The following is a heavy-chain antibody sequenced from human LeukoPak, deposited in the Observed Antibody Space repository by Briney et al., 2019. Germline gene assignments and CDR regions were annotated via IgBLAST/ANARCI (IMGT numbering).Heavy chain of an antibody. D-gene: IGHD2-15*01. CDR3: ASNAPLGYCSGGRCYSREVDY. Sequence: SETLSLTCTVSGGSISSYYWSWIRQPPGKGLEWIGYIYYSGSTHYNPSLKSRVTISVDTSKNQLTLELSSVTAADTAVYYCASNAPLGYCSGGRCYSREVDYWGQGTLVTVSS. V-gene: IGHV4-59*12. CDR1: GGSISSYY. CDR2: IYYSGST. J-gene: IGHJ4*02.